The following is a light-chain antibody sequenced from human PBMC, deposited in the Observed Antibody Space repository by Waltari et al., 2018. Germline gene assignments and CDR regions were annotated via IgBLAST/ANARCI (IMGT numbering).Light chain of an antibody. CDR1: SRHVGSYNH. V-gene: IGLV2-14*01. Sequence: QSALTQPASVSGSPGQSITISCSGTSRHVGSYNHVSWFQQHPDKAPKLIIYDVNRWPSGVSDRFSGSKSGNTASLTISGLQAEDEADYFCNSFTRDNTWVFGGGTKVTVL. CDR3: NSFTRDNTWV. J-gene: IGLJ3*02. CDR2: DVN.